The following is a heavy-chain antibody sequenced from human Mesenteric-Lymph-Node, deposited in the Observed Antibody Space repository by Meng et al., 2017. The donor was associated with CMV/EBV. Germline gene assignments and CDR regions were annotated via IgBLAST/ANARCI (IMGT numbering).Heavy chain of an antibody. CDR1: GGSFSGYY. J-gene: IGHJ4*02. D-gene: IGHD4-23*01. CDR3: ARHQRWLKSEGGFNY. V-gene: IGHV4-34*01. Sequence: QWGPGRLKPPETRPLTCAVTGGSFSGYYWSWIRQPPGKGLEWIGEINHSGSTNYNPSLKSRVTISVDTSKNQFSLKLSSVTAADTAVYYCARHQRWLKSEGGFNYWGQGTLVTVSS. CDR2: INHSGST.